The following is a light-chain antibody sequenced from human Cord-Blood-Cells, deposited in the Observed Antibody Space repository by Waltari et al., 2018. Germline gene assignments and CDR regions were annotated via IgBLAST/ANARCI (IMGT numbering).Light chain of an antibody. V-gene: IGKV3-11*01. CDR2: DAS. CDR3: QQRSNWPPGVT. J-gene: IGKJ3*01. CDR1: QSVSSY. Sequence: EIVLTQSPATLXXSPGERATLSCRASQSVSSYLAWYQQKPGQAPRLLIYDASNRATGIPARFSVSVSGTDFTLTISSLEPEDFAVYYCQQRSNWPPGVTFGPGTKVDIK.